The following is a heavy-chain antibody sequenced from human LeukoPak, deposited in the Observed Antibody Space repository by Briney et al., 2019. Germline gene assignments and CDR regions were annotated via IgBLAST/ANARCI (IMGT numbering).Heavy chain of an antibody. CDR3: ARAGYSSGWYRLWYFDL. CDR2: IYYSGST. D-gene: IGHD6-19*01. CDR1: GVSISSYY. Sequence: SETLSLTCTVSGVSISSYYWSWIRQPPGKGLEWIGYIYYSGSTNYNPPLKSRVTISVDTSKNQFSLKLSSVTAADTAVYYCARAGYSSGWYRLWYFDLWGRGTLVTVSS. J-gene: IGHJ2*01. V-gene: IGHV4-59*01.